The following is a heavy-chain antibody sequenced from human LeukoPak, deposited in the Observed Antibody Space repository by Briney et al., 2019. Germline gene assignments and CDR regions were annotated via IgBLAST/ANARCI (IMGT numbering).Heavy chain of an antibody. D-gene: IGHD3/OR15-3a*01. V-gene: IGHV4-39*01. CDR1: GGSISSNSYY. Sequence: PSETLSLTCTVSGGSISSNSYYWGWIRQPPGKGLEWIGSIYYSGNTYYNASLKSQVSISIDTSKNQFSLKLTSVTAADTAVYYCARQTGSGLFILPGGQGTLVTVSS. CDR3: ARQTGSGLFILP. CDR2: IYYSGNT. J-gene: IGHJ4*02.